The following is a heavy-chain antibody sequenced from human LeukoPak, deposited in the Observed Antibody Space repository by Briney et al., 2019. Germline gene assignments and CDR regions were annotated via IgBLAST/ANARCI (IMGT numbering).Heavy chain of an antibody. Sequence: GGSLRLSCAASGFSVSTKYMSWVRQAPGKGLEWVSAISGSGGSTYYADSVKGRFTISRDNSKNTLYLQMNSLRAEDTAVYYCANRAYESPPKNYWGQGTLVTVSS. D-gene: IGHD3-3*01. CDR3: ANRAYESPPKNY. CDR2: ISGSGGST. CDR1: GFSVSTKY. V-gene: IGHV3-23*01. J-gene: IGHJ4*02.